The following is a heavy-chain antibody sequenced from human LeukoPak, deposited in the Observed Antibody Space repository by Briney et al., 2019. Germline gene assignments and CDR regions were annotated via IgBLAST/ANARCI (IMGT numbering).Heavy chain of an antibody. CDR2: IYTSGST. CDR1: GGSISSGSYY. Sequence: SETLSLTCTVSGGSISSGSYYWSWLRQPAGTGLEWIGRIYTSGSTNYNPSLKSRVTISVDTSKNQFSLKLSSVTAADTAVYYCARILHIGGPPNWFDPWGQGTLVTVSS. J-gene: IGHJ5*02. V-gene: IGHV4-61*02. CDR3: ARILHIGGPPNWFDP. D-gene: IGHD5-12*01.